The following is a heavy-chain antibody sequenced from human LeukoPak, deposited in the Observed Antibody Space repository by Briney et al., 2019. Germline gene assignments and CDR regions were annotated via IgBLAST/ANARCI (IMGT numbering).Heavy chain of an antibody. J-gene: IGHJ6*02. V-gene: IGHV4-34*01. CDR2: IYQSGIA. D-gene: IGHD3-22*01. CDR1: GGSFSGYY. CDR3: ARGTSGYYFAAGGLDV. Sequence: TLSLTCAVXGGSFSGYYWSWIRQPPGKGLEWIGYIYQSGIADYSPSLKSRLTISIDTSKNQFSLSLRSVTAADTAMYYCARGTSGYYFAAGGLDVWGQGTTVTVSS.